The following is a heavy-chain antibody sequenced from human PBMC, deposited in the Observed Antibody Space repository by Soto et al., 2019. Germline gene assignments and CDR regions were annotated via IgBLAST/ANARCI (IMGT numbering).Heavy chain of an antibody. D-gene: IGHD3-10*01. J-gene: IGHJ4*02. CDR1: GFTFSAFA. V-gene: IGHV3-30*18. CDR2: ISYDGRNE. CDR3: AKGVVREPAYFDY. Sequence: GGSLRLSCTVSGFTFSAFARYWVRQAPGKGLEWVALISYDGRNEDYAESVRGRFTISRDNSKNTLYLDMNSLSAEDSAVYFCAKGVVREPAYFDYWGQGTLVTVYS.